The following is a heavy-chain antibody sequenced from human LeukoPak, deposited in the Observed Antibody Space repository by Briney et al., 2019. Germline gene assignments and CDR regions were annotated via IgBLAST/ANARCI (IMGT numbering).Heavy chain of an antibody. CDR3: ARDVDTSSHSSQLDP. V-gene: IGHV3-33*08. J-gene: IGHJ5*02. CDR2: IQSDGSKQ. D-gene: IGHD5-18*01. CDR1: GFSFSRYG. Sequence: GGSLRLSCAASGFSFSRYGMKWVRQAPGKGLEWAAAIQSDGSKQYYGDSVKGRFTISGDSSKNTVYLQMNSLRDEDTAVYYCARDVDTSSHSSQLDPWGQGTLVTVSS.